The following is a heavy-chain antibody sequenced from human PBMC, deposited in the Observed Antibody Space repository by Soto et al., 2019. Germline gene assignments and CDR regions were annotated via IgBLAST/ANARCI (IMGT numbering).Heavy chain of an antibody. D-gene: IGHD2-15*01. V-gene: IGHV3-30-3*01. CDR2: ISYEGSNK. Sequence: GVPLSLSSAASGCTFSPLAMRWVRQGTGKGLEWVAVISYEGSNKYYADSVRGRFTISRDNSKDTLYLQMHSLRSEDTAIYYCARISRYCSGGDCHAWGQGTQVTVSS. J-gene: IGHJ5*02. CDR3: ARISRYCSGGDCHA. CDR1: GCTFSPLA.